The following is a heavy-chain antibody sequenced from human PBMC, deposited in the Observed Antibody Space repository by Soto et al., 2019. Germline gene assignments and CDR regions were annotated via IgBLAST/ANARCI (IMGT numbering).Heavy chain of an antibody. CDR3: ARVGYYDSSPTPFDY. J-gene: IGHJ4*02. CDR1: GYTFTSYG. Sequence: ASVKVSCKASGYTFTSYGISWVRQAPGQGLEWMGWISAYNGNTNYAQKLQGRVTMTTDTSTSTAYMELRSLRPDDTAVYYCARVGYYDSSPTPFDYWGQGTLVTVSS. V-gene: IGHV1-18*04. D-gene: IGHD3-22*01. CDR2: ISAYNGNT.